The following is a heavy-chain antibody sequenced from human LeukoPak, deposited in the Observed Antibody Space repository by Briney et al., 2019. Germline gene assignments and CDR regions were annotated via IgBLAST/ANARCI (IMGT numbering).Heavy chain of an antibody. D-gene: IGHD3-22*01. CDR3: TTESAMIVVDNWFDP. Sequence: GGSLRLSCAASGFTFSNAWMNWVRQAPGKGLEWVGRIKSKTDGGTTDYAAPVKGRFTISRDDSKNTLYLQMNSLKTEDTAVCYCTTESAMIVVDNWFDPWGQGTLVTVSS. CDR2: IKSKTDGGTT. V-gene: IGHV3-15*07. CDR1: GFTFSNAW. J-gene: IGHJ5*02.